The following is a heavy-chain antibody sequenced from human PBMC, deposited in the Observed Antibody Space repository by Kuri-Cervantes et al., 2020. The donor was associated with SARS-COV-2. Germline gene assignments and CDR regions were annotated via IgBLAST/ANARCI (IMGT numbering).Heavy chain of an antibody. CDR3: AREYGEQWLVPDYYMDV. J-gene: IGHJ6*03. D-gene: IGHD6-19*01. CDR1: GGTFSSYA. V-gene: IGHV1-69*06. Sequence: SVKVSCKASGGTFSSYAISWVRQAPGQGLEWMGGIIPIFGTANYAQKFQGRVTITADKSTSTAYMELSSLRSDDTAVYFCAREYGEQWLVPDYYMDVWGKGTTVTVSS. CDR2: IIPIFGTA.